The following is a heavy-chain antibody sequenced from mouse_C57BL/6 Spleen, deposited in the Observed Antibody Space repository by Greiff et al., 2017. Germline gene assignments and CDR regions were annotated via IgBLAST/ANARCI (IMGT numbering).Heavy chain of an antibody. J-gene: IGHJ3*01. CDR1: GFSFNTYA. CDR3: GSSY. Sequence: EVKLMESGGGLVQPKGSLKLSCAASGFSFNTYAMNWVRQAPGQGLEWVDRIRSKSNNYATDYADSVKDRLTISRDDSESMLYLQMNNLKTEDTAMYYCGSSYWGQGTLVTVSA. CDR2: IRSKSNNYAT. D-gene: IGHD1-1*01. V-gene: IGHV10-1*01.